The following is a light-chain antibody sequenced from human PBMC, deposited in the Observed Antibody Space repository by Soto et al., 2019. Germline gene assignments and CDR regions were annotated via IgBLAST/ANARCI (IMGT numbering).Light chain of an antibody. CDR3: HSYDSGLSGEV. V-gene: IGLV1-40*01. Sequence: QSVLTQPPSVSGAPGQRVTISCTGSRSNIGAGYDVHWYQQLPGTAPKLLIYDNNNRPSGVPDRFSGSKSGTSASLAITGLQADDEADYYCHSYDSGLSGEVFGTGTKVTVL. J-gene: IGLJ1*01. CDR1: RSNIGAGYD. CDR2: DNN.